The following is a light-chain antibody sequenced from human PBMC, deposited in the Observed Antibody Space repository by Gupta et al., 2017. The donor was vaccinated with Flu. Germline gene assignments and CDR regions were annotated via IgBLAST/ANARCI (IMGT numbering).Light chain of an antibody. CDR2: GAS. J-gene: IGKJ2*01. V-gene: IGKV3-20*01. Sequence: DIVLPQSPGTQSLSPGERATLSCRASQSVSSSYLPWYQQKPGQSPRLLIYGASIRATVIPDIFSSSCSATYFTLTISILEPDFFALYYYQQYGSSPYTFGQGTKLEIK. CDR1: QSVSSSY. CDR3: QQYGSSPYT.